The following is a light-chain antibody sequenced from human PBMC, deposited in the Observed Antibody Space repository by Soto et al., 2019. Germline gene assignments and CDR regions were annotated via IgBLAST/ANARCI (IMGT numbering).Light chain of an antibody. Sequence: QSVLTQPPSASGTPGQRVTISCSGSSSNIGSNYVYWYQQLPGTAPKLLIYRNNQRPSRVPDRFSGSKSGTSASLAISGLRSEDEADYYCAAWDDSLSRPVFGGGTQLTVL. V-gene: IGLV1-47*01. CDR2: RNN. J-gene: IGLJ2*01. CDR3: AAWDDSLSRPV. CDR1: SSNIGSNY.